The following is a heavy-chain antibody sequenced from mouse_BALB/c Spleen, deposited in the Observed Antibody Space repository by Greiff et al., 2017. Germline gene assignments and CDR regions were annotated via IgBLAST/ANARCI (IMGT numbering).Heavy chain of an antibody. V-gene: IGHV2-9*02. J-gene: IGHJ3*01. CDR1: GFSFTSYG. CDR3: ARDRRTNSFAY. CDR2: IWAGGST. Sequence: QVQLKGSGPGLVAPSQSLSLTCTASGFSFTSYGVHWVRQPPGKGLEWLGVIWAGGSTNYNSALMSRLSISKDNSKSQVFLKMTSLQTDDTAMYYCARDRRTNSFAYWGQGTLVTVSA.